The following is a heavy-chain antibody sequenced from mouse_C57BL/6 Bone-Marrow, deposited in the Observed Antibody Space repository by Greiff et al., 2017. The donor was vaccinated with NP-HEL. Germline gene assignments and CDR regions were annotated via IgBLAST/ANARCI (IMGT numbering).Heavy chain of an antibody. CDR3: AIPYYGSSCGY. CDR1: GFTFSDYY. D-gene: IGHD1-1*01. Sequence: EVKLVESGGGLVQPGGSLKLSCAASGFTFSDYYMYWVRQTPEKRLEWVAYISNGGGSTYYPDTVKGRFTIYRDNAKNTLYLQMSRLKSEDTAMYYCAIPYYGSSCGYWGQGTTLTVSS. CDR2: ISNGGGST. J-gene: IGHJ2*01. V-gene: IGHV5-12*01.